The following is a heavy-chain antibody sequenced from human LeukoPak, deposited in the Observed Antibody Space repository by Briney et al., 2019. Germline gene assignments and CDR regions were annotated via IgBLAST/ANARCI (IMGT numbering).Heavy chain of an antibody. CDR3: AKVVTGYCSTTSCPFDS. Sequence: GGSLRLSCAAPGFTFSNYGMDWVRQAPGKGLEWVAYIRYDGSNKNYADSVKGRFTISRDNSKNTLYLQMSSLRAEDTAVYYCAKVVTGYCSTTSCPFDSWGQGTLVTVSS. CDR1: GFTFSNYG. CDR2: IRYDGSNK. D-gene: IGHD2-2*01. V-gene: IGHV3-30*02. J-gene: IGHJ4*02.